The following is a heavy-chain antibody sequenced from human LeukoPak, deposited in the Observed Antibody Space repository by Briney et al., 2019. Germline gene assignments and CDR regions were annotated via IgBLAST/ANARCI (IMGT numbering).Heavy chain of an antibody. J-gene: IGHJ6*02. CDR2: IHTADDT. Sequence: GGSLRLSCAASGFTFSTCDMHWVRQATGKGLDWVSSIHTADDTYYPASVKGRFTISRDNAKNSLYLQMNSLRAEDTGVYYCARGSCSSTSCFDRIRGLDVWGHGTTVTVSS. D-gene: IGHD2-2*01. CDR3: ARGSCSSTSCFDRIRGLDV. V-gene: IGHV3-13*01. CDR1: GFTFSTCD.